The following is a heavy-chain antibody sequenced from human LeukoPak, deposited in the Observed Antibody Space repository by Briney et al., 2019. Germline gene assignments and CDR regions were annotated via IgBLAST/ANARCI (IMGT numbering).Heavy chain of an antibody. J-gene: IGHJ4*02. Sequence: GGSLRLSCAASGFTFSSYAMHWVRQAPGKGLEWVAVISYDGSNKYYADSVKGRFTISRDNSKNTLYLQMNSLRAEDTAVYYCARADLGSCSGGSCYGHYWGQGTLVTVSS. CDR1: GFTFSSYA. CDR2: ISYDGSNK. D-gene: IGHD2-15*01. V-gene: IGHV3-30-3*01. CDR3: ARADLGSCSGGSCYGHY.